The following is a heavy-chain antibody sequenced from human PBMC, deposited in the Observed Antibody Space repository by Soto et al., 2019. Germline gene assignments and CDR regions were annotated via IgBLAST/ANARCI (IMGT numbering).Heavy chain of an antibody. CDR2: IYPGDSDT. D-gene: IGHD3-10*01. J-gene: IGHJ4*02. Sequence: GESLKISCKGSGYSLTTYWIGWVRQMPGKGLQWMGMIYPGDSDTRYSPSFQGQVTFSADKSISTAYLQWSSLKASDTAMYYCATPRPQYGSGSYFDQWGQGTLVTVSS. CDR3: ATPRPQYGSGSYFDQ. CDR1: GYSLTTYW. V-gene: IGHV5-51*01.